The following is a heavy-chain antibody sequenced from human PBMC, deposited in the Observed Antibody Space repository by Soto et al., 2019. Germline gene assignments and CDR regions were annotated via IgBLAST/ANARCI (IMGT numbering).Heavy chain of an antibody. J-gene: IGHJ5*02. V-gene: IGHV4-39*01. CDR1: GDSVNNNDFY. CDR2: IFYSGTT. D-gene: IGHD3-3*01. Sequence: SETLSLTCTVSGDSVNNNDFYWAWIRQPPGKGLEWVVTIFYSGTTYHNPSLKGRVTASVDRSEHQFSLKLTSVTASDTAVYYCARLDFRSGYYGGRFDPWGQGTLVTVSS. CDR3: ARLDFRSGYYGGRFDP.